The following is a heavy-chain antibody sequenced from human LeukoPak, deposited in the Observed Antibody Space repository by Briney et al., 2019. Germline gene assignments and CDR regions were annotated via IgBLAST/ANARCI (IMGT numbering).Heavy chain of an antibody. CDR1: GFTFSSYA. Sequence: GGSLTLSCVASGFTFSSYAMHWVRQAPGKGLEWVAVISYDGSNKYYADSVKGRSTISRDNSKNTLYLQMNSLRAEDTAVHYCARDQADIVVVVAATRHYYYYGMDVWGKGTTVTVSS. D-gene: IGHD2-15*01. CDR3: ARDQADIVVVVAATRHYYYYGMDV. V-gene: IGHV3-30*04. CDR2: ISYDGSNK. J-gene: IGHJ6*04.